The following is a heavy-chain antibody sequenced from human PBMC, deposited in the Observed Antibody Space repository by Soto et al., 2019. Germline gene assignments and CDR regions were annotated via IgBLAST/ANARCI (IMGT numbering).Heavy chain of an antibody. J-gene: IGHJ3*02. CDR2: ISAYNGNT. V-gene: IGHV1-18*01. Sequence: QVQLVQSGAEVKKPGASVKVSCKASGYTFTSYGISWVRQAPGQGLEWMALISAYNGNTNYAQKLHCRVTMTTAAATSTAYMELRSLRAAVTAVDFCAGVVVATMWLDIWGRRRMVTVCS. D-gene: IGHD5-12*01. CDR1: GYTFTSYG. CDR3: AGVVVATMWLDI.